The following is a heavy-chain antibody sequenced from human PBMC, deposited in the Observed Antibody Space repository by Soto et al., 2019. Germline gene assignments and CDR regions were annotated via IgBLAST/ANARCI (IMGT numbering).Heavy chain of an antibody. V-gene: IGHV3-48*02. J-gene: IGHJ4*03. CDR1: GFTFSSSS. D-gene: IGHD1-1*01. Sequence: GGSLRLSCAASGFTFSSSSMNWVRQAPGKGLEWVSYISSGSSVIYYADSVKGRFTISRDNAKNSLYLQMNSLRDEDTAIYYCASGGSYFDYWGQGTLVTVSS. CDR3: ASGGSYFDY. CDR2: ISSGSSVI.